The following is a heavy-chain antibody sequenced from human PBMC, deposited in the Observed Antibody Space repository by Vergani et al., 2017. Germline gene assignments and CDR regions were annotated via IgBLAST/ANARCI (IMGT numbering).Heavy chain of an antibody. V-gene: IGHV3-30*03. Sequence: QLHLVESGGGVFQPGRSLRLSCVVSGFTSSYYGMHWVRQAPGKGLEWGAVISYDGTQNYYADSVKGRFTISRDNSKSTLYLQMNSLRTEDTAEYYCATKSCGTPGCQIGYFREWGQGTLVTVSS. J-gene: IGHJ1*01. D-gene: IGHD1-1*01. CDR2: ISYDGTQN. CDR1: GFTSSYYG. CDR3: ATKSCGTPGCQIGYFRE.